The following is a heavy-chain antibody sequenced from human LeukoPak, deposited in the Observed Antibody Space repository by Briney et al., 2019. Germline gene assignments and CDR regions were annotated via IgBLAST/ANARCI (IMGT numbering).Heavy chain of an antibody. CDR3: ARDRSETSDYGMDV. D-gene: IGHD3-10*01. CDR1: GGSIGSYY. CDR2: IDYRGKT. Sequence: SETLSLTCSVSGGSIGSYYWSWIRQTPGKGLEWIGYIDYRGKTDYNPSLKSRVSISVDTSKNQFSLEVSSVTAADTAVYYCARDRSETSDYGMDVWGQGTTVTVSS. V-gene: IGHV4-59*01. J-gene: IGHJ6*02.